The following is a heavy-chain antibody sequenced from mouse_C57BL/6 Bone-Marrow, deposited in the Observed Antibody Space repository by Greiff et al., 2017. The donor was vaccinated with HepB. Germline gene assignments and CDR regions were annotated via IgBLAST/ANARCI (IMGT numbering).Heavy chain of an antibody. CDR2: ISDGGSYT. CDR1: GFTFSSYA. CDR3: ARDGITTVVGVWYFDV. J-gene: IGHJ1*03. Sequence: EVKLMESGGGLVKPGGSLKLSCAASGFTFSSYAMSWVRQTPEKRLEWVATISDGGSYTYYPDNVKGRFTISRDNAKNNLYLQMSHLKSEDTAMYYCARDGITTVVGVWYFDVWGTGTTVTVSS. D-gene: IGHD1-1*01. V-gene: IGHV5-4*01.